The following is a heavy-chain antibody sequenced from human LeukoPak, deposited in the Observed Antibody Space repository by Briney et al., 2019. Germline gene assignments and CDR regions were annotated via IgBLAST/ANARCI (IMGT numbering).Heavy chain of an antibody. V-gene: IGHV3-30-3*01. J-gene: IGHJ4*02. CDR3: AREPYSSGWYFSYYFDY. CDR2: ISYDGSNK. Sequence: GGSLRLSCAASGFAFSNYAMHWVRQAPGKGLEWVAVISYDGSNKYYADSVKGRFTISRDNSKNTLYLQMNSLRAEDTAVYYCAREPYSSGWYFSYYFDYWGQGTLVTVSS. D-gene: IGHD6-19*01. CDR1: GFAFSNYA.